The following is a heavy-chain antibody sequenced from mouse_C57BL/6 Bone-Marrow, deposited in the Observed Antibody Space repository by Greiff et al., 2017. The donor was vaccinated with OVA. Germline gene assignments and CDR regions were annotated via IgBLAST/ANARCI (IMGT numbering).Heavy chain of an antibody. D-gene: IGHD1-1*01. Sequence: QVQLQQPGAELVKPGASVKLSCKASGYTFTSYWMQWVKQRPGQGLEWIGEIDPSDSYTNYNQKFKGKATLTVDTSSSTAYMQLSSLTSEDSAVYYCARRITTVVATGAMDYWGQGTSVTVSS. CDR1: GYTFTSYW. V-gene: IGHV1-50*01. J-gene: IGHJ4*01. CDR2: IDPSDSYT. CDR3: ARRITTVVATGAMDY.